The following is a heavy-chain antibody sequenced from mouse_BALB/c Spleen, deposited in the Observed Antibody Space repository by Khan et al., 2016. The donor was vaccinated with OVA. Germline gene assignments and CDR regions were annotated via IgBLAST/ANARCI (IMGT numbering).Heavy chain of an antibody. CDR1: GFSLTNYG. Sequence: QVQLKESGPGLVAPSQSLSITCTVSGFSLTNYGVHWVRQPPREGLEWLGVIWAGGSTNYNSALMSRLSISKDNSKSQVFLKMNSLQTNDTAMYYCARPYYGSALFAYWGQGTLCTVSA. CDR2: IWAGGST. J-gene: IGHJ3*01. CDR3: ARPYYGSALFAY. V-gene: IGHV2-9*02. D-gene: IGHD1-1*01.